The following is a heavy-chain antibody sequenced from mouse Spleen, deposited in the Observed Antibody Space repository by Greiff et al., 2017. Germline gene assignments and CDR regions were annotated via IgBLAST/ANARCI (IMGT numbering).Heavy chain of an antibody. CDR1: GFSLTSYG. Sequence: QVQLQQSGPGLVAPSQSLSITCTVSGFSLTSYGVDWVRQSPGKGLEWLGVIWGGGSTNYNSALKSRLSISKDNSKSQVFLKMNSLQTDDTAMYYCARTYSNSAMDYWGQGTSVTVSS. D-gene: IGHD2-5*01. J-gene: IGHJ4*01. V-gene: IGHV2-6*01. CDR2: IWGGGST. CDR3: ARTYSNSAMDY.